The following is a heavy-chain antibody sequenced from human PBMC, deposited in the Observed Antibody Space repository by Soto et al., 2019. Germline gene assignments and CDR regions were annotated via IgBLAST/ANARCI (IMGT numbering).Heavy chain of an antibody. CDR2: MYNTGST. D-gene: IGHD2-21*02. CDR3: ARDLWGYCGADCYPLDV. Sequence: QVRLQESGPGLVKPSETLSLTCTVSGGSISRYYWSWIRQPPGKGLEWIGYMYNTGSTIYNPSLRSRSTMSVDTSKKQFSLKLNSVTAADTAVYYCARDLWGYCGADCYPLDVWGQGTTVTVSS. J-gene: IGHJ6*02. V-gene: IGHV4-59*01. CDR1: GGSISRYY.